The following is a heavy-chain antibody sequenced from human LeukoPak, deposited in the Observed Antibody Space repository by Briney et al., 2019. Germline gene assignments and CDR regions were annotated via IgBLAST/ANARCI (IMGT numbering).Heavy chain of an antibody. CDR3: ARDRGDYYDSSGYWYYFDY. Sequence: PGGSLRLSCAASGFTFSSYAMHWVRQAPGKGLEWVALISYDGSNEYRADSVKGRFTISRDNSKNTLYLQVNSLRAEDTAVYYCARDRGDYYDSSGYWYYFDYWGQGTLVTVSS. D-gene: IGHD3-22*01. CDR2: ISYDGSNE. CDR1: GFTFSSYA. V-gene: IGHV3-30*04. J-gene: IGHJ4*02.